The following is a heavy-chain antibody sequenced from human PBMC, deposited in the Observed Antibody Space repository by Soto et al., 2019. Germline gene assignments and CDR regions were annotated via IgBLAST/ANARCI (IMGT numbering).Heavy chain of an antibody. CDR2: ISSSSSYI. CDR1: GFTFSSYS. V-gene: IGHV3-21*01. Sequence: GGSLRLSCAASGFTFSSYSMNWVRQAPGKGLEWVSSISSSSSYIYYADSVKGRFTISRDNAKNSLYLQMNSLRAEDTAVYYCARDFVPPEVVTVYYGMDVWGQGTTVTVSS. J-gene: IGHJ6*02. D-gene: IGHD2-15*01. CDR3: ARDFVPPEVVTVYYGMDV.